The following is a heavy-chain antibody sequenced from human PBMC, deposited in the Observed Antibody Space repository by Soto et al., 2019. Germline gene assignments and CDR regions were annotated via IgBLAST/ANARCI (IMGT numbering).Heavy chain of an antibody. J-gene: IGHJ6*04. CDR2: FDPEDGET. CDR1: GYTLTGFS. Sequence: ASVKVSCKVSGYTLTGFSMHWVRQAPGKGLEWMGGFDPEDGETIYAQKLQGRVTMTEDTSTDTAYMELSSLRSEDTAVYYCATGYCSGGSCPVSMVVWGKGTTVTVST. V-gene: IGHV1-24*01. D-gene: IGHD2-15*01. CDR3: ATGYCSGGSCPVSMVV.